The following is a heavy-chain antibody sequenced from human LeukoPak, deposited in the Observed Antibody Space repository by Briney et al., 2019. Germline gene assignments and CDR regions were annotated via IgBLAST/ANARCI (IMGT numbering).Heavy chain of an antibody. V-gene: IGHV3-23*01. CDR1: GFTFSSYA. J-gene: IGHJ4*02. CDR3: ARDLVNSGYVDY. CDR2: ISGSGGTT. D-gene: IGHD1-26*01. Sequence: RGSLRLSCAASGFTFSSYAMTWVRQAPGKGLEWVSAISGSGGTTYYADSVKGRFTISRDNSKNTLYLQMNSLRAEDTAVYYCARDLVNSGYVDYWGQGTLVTVSS.